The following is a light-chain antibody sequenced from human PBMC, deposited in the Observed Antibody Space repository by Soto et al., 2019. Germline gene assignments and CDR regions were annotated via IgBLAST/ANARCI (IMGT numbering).Light chain of an antibody. CDR3: QQYNHWPLM. V-gene: IGKV3D-15*01. Sequence: EIVLTQSPATLSLSPGERATLSCRASQSVSNNYLAWYQQKPGQAPRLLIYGASNRATGIPDRFSGSGSGTEFTLTISSLQSEDFAVYYCQQYNHWPLMFGQGTKVDIK. CDR1: QSVSNN. CDR2: GAS. J-gene: IGKJ1*01.